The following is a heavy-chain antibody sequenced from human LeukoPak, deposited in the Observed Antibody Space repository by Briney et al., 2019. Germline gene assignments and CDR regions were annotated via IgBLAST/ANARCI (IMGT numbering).Heavy chain of an antibody. D-gene: IGHD2-2*01. Sequence: PGGSLRLSCAASGFTFSSYAMSWVRQAPGKGLEWVSAISGSGGSTYYADSVKGRFTISRDNSKNTLYLQMNSPRAEDTAVYYCAKVSCSSTSCNFDYWGQGTLVTVSS. CDR3: AKVSCSSTSCNFDY. J-gene: IGHJ4*02. CDR1: GFTFSSYA. V-gene: IGHV3-23*01. CDR2: ISGSGGST.